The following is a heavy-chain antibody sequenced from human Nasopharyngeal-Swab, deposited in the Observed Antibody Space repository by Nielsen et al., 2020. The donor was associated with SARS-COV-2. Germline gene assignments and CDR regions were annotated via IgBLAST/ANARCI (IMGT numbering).Heavy chain of an antibody. D-gene: IGHD1-20*01. CDR3: AKPYNWNPDAFDI. V-gene: IGHV3-30*18. CDR2: ISYDGSNK. Sequence: GESLKISCAASGFTFSSYGMHWVRQAPGKGLEWVAVISYDGSNKYYADSVKGRLTISRDNSKNTLYLQMNSLRAEDTAVYYCAKPYNWNPDAFDIWGQGTMVTVSS. J-gene: IGHJ3*02. CDR1: GFTFSSYG.